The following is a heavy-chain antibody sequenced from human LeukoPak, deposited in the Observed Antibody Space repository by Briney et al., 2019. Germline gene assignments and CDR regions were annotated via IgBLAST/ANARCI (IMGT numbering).Heavy chain of an antibody. CDR1: GGSISSYY. CDR3: EGGPYDSSGYYPDY. V-gene: IGHV4-59*01. D-gene: IGHD3-22*01. Sequence: SETLPLTCTVSGGSISSYYCSWIRQPPGKGLGWIGYIYYSGSTNYNPSLKSRVTISVDTSKNQFSLKLSSVNARDTAVFYREGGPYDSSGYYPDYWGEGTLVTVSS. J-gene: IGHJ4*02. CDR2: IYYSGST.